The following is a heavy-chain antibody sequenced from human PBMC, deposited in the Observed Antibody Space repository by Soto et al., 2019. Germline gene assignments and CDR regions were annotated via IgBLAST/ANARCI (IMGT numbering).Heavy chain of an antibody. Sequence: QVQLVQSGAEVKKPGASVKVSCKASGYTFTSYGISWVRQAPGQGLEWMGWISAYNGNTNYAQKLQGRVTMTTDTSTSKAYMELRRLRSDDTAVYYCAIGGSLVSGWYWFDPWGQGTLVTVSS. CDR2: ISAYNGNT. CDR3: AIGGSLVSGWYWFDP. V-gene: IGHV1-18*01. CDR1: GYTFTSYG. J-gene: IGHJ5*02. D-gene: IGHD6-19*01.